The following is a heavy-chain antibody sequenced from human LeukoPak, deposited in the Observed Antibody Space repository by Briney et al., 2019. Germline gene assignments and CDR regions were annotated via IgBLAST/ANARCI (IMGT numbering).Heavy chain of an antibody. Sequence: KPSETLSLTCSVSGGSVSSYYWSWIRQSPGKGLEWTGYIHNSGRTNYNPSLKSRVTGFVDTSKNQVSLRLSSVTAADTAVYYCARHGTISSESYFDYWGQGALVTVSS. CDR2: IHNSGRT. V-gene: IGHV4-59*08. J-gene: IGHJ4*02. D-gene: IGHD1-14*01. CDR1: GGSVSSYY. CDR3: ARHGTISSESYFDY.